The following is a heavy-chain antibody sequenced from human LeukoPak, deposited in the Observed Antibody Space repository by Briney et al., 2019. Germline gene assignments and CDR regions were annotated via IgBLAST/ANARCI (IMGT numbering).Heavy chain of an antibody. Sequence: QPGGSLRLSCAASGFTVSSNYMSWVRQAPGKGLEWVSVTYSGGSTYYADSVKGRFTISRDNSKNTLYLQMNSLRAEDTAVYYCARTNEMAALDYWGQGTLVTVSS. CDR3: ARTNEMAALDY. CDR1: GFTVSSNY. D-gene: IGHD5-24*01. V-gene: IGHV3-53*01. J-gene: IGHJ4*02. CDR2: TYSGGST.